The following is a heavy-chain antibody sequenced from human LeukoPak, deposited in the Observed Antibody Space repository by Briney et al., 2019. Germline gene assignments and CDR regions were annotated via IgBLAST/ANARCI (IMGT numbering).Heavy chain of an antibody. CDR3: ARDGFYGDYVDY. Sequence: SETLSLTCTVSGGSISNYYWSWIRQPAGKGLEWLGRIYSSGSTNYNPSLKSRVTMSVDTSKNQFSLKLSSATAADTAVYYCARDGFYGDYVDYWGQGTLVTVSS. J-gene: IGHJ4*02. D-gene: IGHD4-17*01. CDR1: GGSISNYY. V-gene: IGHV4-4*07. CDR2: IYSSGST.